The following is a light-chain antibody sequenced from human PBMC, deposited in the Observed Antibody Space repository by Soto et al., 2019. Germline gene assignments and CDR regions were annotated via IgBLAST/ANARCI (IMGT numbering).Light chain of an antibody. CDR2: DGG. CDR3: AHYNSYQWK. V-gene: IGKV1-5*01. CDR1: QSISSW. Sequence: TQMTQSPATLSASIGDRVTITCQASQSISSWLAWYQQKPEKARKLLNYDGGSLESVVPSRFSGGGSVTEVTFSVSELQPDVFAIYYCAHYNSYQWKFAQRTKMDIK. J-gene: IGKJ1*01.